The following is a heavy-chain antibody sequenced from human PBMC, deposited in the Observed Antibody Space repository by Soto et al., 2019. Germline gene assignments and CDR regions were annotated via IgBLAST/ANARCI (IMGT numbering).Heavy chain of an antibody. CDR1: GFSLSSSGVG. V-gene: IGHV2-5*02. Sequence: QITLKESGPTLVKPTQTLTLTCTFSGFSLSSSGVGVGWIRQPPGKALEWLALVYWDDDKRYSQSLKSRLTITKDTSKTQVVLTMTNMDPVDKATYYCARGTLGMYRDWCQGTLVTVSS. J-gene: IGHJ4*02. CDR2: VYWDDDK. CDR3: ARGTLGMYRD. D-gene: IGHD3-16*01.